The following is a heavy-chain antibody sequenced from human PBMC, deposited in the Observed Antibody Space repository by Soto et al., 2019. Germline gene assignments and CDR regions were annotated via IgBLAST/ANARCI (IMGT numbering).Heavy chain of an antibody. CDR2: IYPGDSDT. D-gene: IGHD2-2*01. Sequence: ELQLVQSGAEVKKPGESLKISCKGSVYSFTSYWIGWVRQMPGKGLEWMGIIYPGDSDTRYSPSFQGQVTNSADKSISTAYLQWSSLKASDTAMYYCARTAAAARFHDAFDSWGQVAMVTVSS. CDR1: VYSFTSYW. J-gene: IGHJ3*02. CDR3: ARTAAAARFHDAFDS. V-gene: IGHV5-51*03.